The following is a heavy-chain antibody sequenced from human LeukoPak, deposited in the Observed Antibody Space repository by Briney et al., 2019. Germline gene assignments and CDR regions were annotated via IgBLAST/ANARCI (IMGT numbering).Heavy chain of an antibody. V-gene: IGHV3-33*01. D-gene: IGHD2-2*01. Sequence: GGSLRLSCAASGFPFSSYGMHRVRQAPGKGLEWVAFIWYDGTNKYYADSVRGRFTISRDNSKNTLYLQMNSLRAEDTAVYYCARVFQGSSTSPWAFDIWGQGTMVIVSS. CDR1: GFPFSSYG. CDR2: IWYDGTNK. CDR3: ARVFQGSSTSPWAFDI. J-gene: IGHJ3*02.